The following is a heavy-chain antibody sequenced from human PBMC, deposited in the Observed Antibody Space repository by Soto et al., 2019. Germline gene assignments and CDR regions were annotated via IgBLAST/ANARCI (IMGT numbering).Heavy chain of an antibody. Sequence: SETLSLTCKVSGYLINSGYSWGWIRQSPGKGLEWIGSTSYDGKSYYKPSLKSRVVMSVDLANNQFSLRLRSVTAADTAVYYCARDLSSGYQTFYFDYWGQGTQVTVSS. V-gene: IGHV4-38-2*02. J-gene: IGHJ4*01. CDR2: TSYDGKS. D-gene: IGHD3-22*01. CDR1: GYLINSGYS. CDR3: ARDLSSGYQTFYFDY.